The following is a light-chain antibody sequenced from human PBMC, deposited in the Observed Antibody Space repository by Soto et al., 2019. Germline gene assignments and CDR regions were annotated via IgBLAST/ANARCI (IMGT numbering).Light chain of an antibody. J-gene: IGKJ5*01. CDR2: AAS. Sequence: DIQMTQSPSSLSASVGDRVTITYRASESISRHLNWYQQKPGKAPNLLIYAASTLQNGVPSRFSGSGSGTDFTLTISSLQPEDFATYYCQQSYSTLSISFGQGTRLEIK. CDR3: QQSYSTLSIS. CDR1: ESISRH. V-gene: IGKV1-39*01.